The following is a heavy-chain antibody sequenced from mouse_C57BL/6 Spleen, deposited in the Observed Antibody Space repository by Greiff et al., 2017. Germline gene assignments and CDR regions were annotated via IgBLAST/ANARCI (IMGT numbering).Heavy chain of an antibody. D-gene: IGHD1-1*01. V-gene: IGHV10-1*01. CDR3: VGHHLDYGGSYYYAMDY. CDR1: GFSFNTYA. Sequence: GGGLVQPKGSLKLSCAASGFSFNTYAMNWVRQAPGKGLEWVARIRSKSNNYATYYADSVKDRFTIFRDDSESMLYLQMNNLKTEDTAMYYCVGHHLDYGGSYYYAMDYWGQGTSVTVSS. CDR2: IRSKSNNYAT. J-gene: IGHJ4*01.